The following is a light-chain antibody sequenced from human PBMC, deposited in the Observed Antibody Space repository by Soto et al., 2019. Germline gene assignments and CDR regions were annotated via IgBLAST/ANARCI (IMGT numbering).Light chain of an antibody. CDR2: DAS. CDR3: QQRSNWPIT. Sequence: IVLTPSPGSLAFSPLYRATCCFRASQSVSSYLAWYQQKPGQAPRLLIYDASNRATGIPARFSGSGSGTDFTLTISSLEPEDFAVYYCQQRSNWPITFGQGTRLEIK. CDR1: QSVSSY. J-gene: IGKJ5*01. V-gene: IGKV3-11*01.